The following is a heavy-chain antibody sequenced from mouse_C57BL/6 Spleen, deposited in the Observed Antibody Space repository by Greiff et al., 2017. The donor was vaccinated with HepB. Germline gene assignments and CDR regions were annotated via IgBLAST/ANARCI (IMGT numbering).Heavy chain of an antibody. D-gene: IGHD1-1*01. J-gene: IGHJ2*01. CDR3: AREITTVVVFDY. CDR2: IYPGSGST. CDR1: GYTFTSYW. Sequence: VQLQQPGAELVKPGASVKMSCKASGYTFTSYWITWVKQRPAQGLEWIGDIYPGSGSTNYNEKFKSKATLTVDTSSSTAYMQLSSLTSEDSAVYYCAREITTVVVFDYWGQGTTLTVSS. V-gene: IGHV1-55*01.